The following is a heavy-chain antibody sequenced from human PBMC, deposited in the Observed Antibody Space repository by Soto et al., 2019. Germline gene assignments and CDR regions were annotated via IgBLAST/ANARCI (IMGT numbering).Heavy chain of an antibody. CDR3: ARDLTVVVVPAAMDYGMDV. D-gene: IGHD2-2*01. J-gene: IGHJ6*02. CDR1: GFTFSSYW. V-gene: IGHV3-7*01. Sequence: EVQLVESGGGLVQPGGSLRLSCAASGFTFSSYWMSWVRQAPGKGLEWVANIKQDGSEKYYVDSVKCRFTISRDNAKNSLYLQMNSLRAEDTAVYYCARDLTVVVVPAAMDYGMDVWGQGTTVTVSS. CDR2: IKQDGSEK.